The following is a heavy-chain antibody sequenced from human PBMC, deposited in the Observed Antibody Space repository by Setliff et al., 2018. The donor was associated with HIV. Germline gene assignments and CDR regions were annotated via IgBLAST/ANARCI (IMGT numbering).Heavy chain of an antibody. CDR3: ARHSGLGGYYSPFDY. CDR1: GGSLGGYY. CDR2: IFASGST. Sequence: SETLSLTCTVSGGSLGGYYWSWIRQPAGKRLEWIGRIFASGSTYYNPSLKSRVTVSVDTSKNQFSLKLSSVTAADTTVYYCARHSGLGGYYSPFDYWGPGTLVTVSS. J-gene: IGHJ4*02. V-gene: IGHV4-4*07. D-gene: IGHD3-22*01.